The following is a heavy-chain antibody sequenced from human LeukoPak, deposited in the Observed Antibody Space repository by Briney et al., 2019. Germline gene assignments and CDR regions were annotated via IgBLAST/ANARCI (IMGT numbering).Heavy chain of an antibody. CDR2: IYSGGST. V-gene: IGHV3-53*01. Sequence: GGSLRLSCAASGFTVSSNYMSWVRQAPGKGLEWVSVIYSGGSTYYADSVKGRFTISRDNSKNTLYLQMNSLRAEDTAVYYCASSEWEPRAFDIWGQGTMVTVSS. CDR3: ASSEWEPRAFDI. J-gene: IGHJ3*02. CDR1: GFTVSSNY. D-gene: IGHD1-26*01.